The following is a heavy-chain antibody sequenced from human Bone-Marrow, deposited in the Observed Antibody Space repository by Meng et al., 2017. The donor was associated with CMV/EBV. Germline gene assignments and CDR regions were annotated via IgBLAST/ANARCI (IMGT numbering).Heavy chain of an antibody. CDR3: ARDYYGSGTRFDP. D-gene: IGHD3-10*01. CDR1: GGSFSSCPW. Sequence: VPGGSFSSCPWWRSVREPPGKGLEWLGEIWHSASTNYNPSLKSRVTISVDKSKNEFSLRLSSVTAADTAVYYCARDYYGSGTRFDPWGQGTLVTVSS. CDR2: IWHSAST. J-gene: IGHJ5*02. V-gene: IGHV4-4*02.